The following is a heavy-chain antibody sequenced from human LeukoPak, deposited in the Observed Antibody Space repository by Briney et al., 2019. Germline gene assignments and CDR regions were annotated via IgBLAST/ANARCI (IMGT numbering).Heavy chain of an antibody. Sequence: ASVKVSCKASGYTFTSYDIYWVRQATGQGLEWMGWMNPNSGNTGYAQKFQGRVTITRNTSISTAYMELSSLRSEDTAVYYCARGRDIVVVPAASHYYYYMDVWGKGTTVTVSS. CDR3: ARGRDIVVVPAASHYYYYMDV. V-gene: IGHV1-8*03. D-gene: IGHD2-2*01. J-gene: IGHJ6*03. CDR1: GYTFTSYD. CDR2: MNPNSGNT.